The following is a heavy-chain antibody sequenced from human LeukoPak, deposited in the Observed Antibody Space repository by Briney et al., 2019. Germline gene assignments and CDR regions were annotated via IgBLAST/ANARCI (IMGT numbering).Heavy chain of an antibody. D-gene: IGHD4-17*01. CDR1: GFTFSSYA. J-gene: IGHJ4*02. CDR3: ASYYGDYGGFDY. V-gene: IGHV3-23*01. Sequence: SGGSLRLSCAASGFTFSSYAMSWVRQAPGKGLEWVSAISGSGGSTYYADSVKGRFTISRDNSKNTLYLQMNSLRAEDTAVYYCASYYGDYGGFDYWGQGTLVTVSS. CDR2: ISGSGGST.